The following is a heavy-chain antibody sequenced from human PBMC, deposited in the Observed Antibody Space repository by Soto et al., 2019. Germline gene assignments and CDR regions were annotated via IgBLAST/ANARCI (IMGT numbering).Heavy chain of an antibody. CDR1: GFTFSSYG. D-gene: IGHD3-3*01. V-gene: IGHV3-30*18. Sequence: QVQLVESGGGVVQPGRSLRLSCAASGFTFSSYGMHWVRQAPGKGLEWVAVISYDGSNKYYADSVKGRFTISRDNSKNTLYLQMNILRAEDTAVYYCAKDRITIFGVVTDYWGQGTLVTVSS. CDR2: ISYDGSNK. J-gene: IGHJ4*02. CDR3: AKDRITIFGVVTDY.